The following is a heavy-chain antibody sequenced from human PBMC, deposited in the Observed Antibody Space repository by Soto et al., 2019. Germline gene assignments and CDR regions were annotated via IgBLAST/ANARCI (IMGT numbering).Heavy chain of an antibody. J-gene: IGHJ3*01. CDR1: GDSVSSNSAA. V-gene: IGHV6-1*01. CDR3: AKCAAGAFDV. Sequence: PAQTLSLTCAISGDSVSSNSAAWNWIRQSPSRGLEWLGRTYYRSKWYSDYAVSVKSRITINPDTSKKQFSLQLNSVTPEDTVRYYCAKCAAGAFDVWGQGTLVTVSS. CDR2: TYYRSKWYS.